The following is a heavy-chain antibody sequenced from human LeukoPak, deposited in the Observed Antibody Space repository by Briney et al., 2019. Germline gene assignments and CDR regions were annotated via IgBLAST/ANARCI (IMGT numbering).Heavy chain of an antibody. CDR3: ARGNYDFWSGYTFDY. V-gene: IGHV1-2*02. D-gene: IGHD3-3*01. Sequence: ASVKVSCKASGYTFTGYYMHWVRQAPGQGLAWMGWTNPNSGGTNYAQKFQGRVTMTRDTSISTAYMELSRLRSDDTAVYYCARGNYDFWSGYTFDYWGQGTLVTVSS. J-gene: IGHJ4*02. CDR2: TNPNSGGT. CDR1: GYTFTGYY.